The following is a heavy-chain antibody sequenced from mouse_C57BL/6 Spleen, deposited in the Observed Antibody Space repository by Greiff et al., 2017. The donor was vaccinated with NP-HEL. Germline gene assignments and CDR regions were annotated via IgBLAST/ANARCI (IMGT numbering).Heavy chain of an antibody. CDR3: ERSGWLLPTSYYYAMDY. V-gene: IGHV1-80*01. J-gene: IGHJ4*01. CDR1: GYAFSSYW. Sequence: QVQLQQSGAELVKPGASVKISCKASGYAFSSYWMNWVKQRPGKGLEWIGQIYPGDGDTNYNGKFKGKATLTADKSSSTAYMQLSSLTSEDSAVYFWERSGWLLPTSYYYAMDYWGQGTSVTVSS. D-gene: IGHD2-3*01. CDR2: IYPGDGDT.